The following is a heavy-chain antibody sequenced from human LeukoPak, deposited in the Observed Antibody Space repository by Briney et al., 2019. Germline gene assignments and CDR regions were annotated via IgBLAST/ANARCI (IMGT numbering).Heavy chain of an antibody. CDR3: ARDQGIVATIYYYYGMDV. CDR2: INPNSGGT. Sequence: ASVKVSCKASGYTFTGYYMHWVRQAPGQGLEWMGWINPNSGGTNYAQKFQGWVTMTRDTSISTAYMELSRLRSDDTAVYYCARDQGIVATIYYYYGMDVWGQGTTVTVSS. CDR1: GYTFTGYY. J-gene: IGHJ6*02. V-gene: IGHV1-2*04. D-gene: IGHD5-12*01.